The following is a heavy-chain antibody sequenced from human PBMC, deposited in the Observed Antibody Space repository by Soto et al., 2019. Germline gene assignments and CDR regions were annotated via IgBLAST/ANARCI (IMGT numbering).Heavy chain of an antibody. J-gene: IGHJ4*02. CDR1: GGSISSYY. CDR3: ARGMGNYDY. D-gene: IGHD1-26*01. V-gene: IGHV4-59*01. Sequence: PSETLSLTCTVSGGSISSYYWSWIRQPPGKGLEWIGYIYYSGSTNYNPSLKSRVTISVDTSKNQFSLKLSSVTAADTAVYYCARGMGNYDYWGQGTLVTVSS. CDR2: IYYSGST.